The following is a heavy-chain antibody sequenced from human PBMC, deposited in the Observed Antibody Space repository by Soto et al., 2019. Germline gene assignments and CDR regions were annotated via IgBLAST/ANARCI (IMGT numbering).Heavy chain of an antibody. V-gene: IGHV1-2*02. CDR1: GYSFTKYH. CDR2: INPGSGVT. J-gene: IGHJ4*02. CDR3: ARVAGHKDARFDT. D-gene: IGHD3-10*01. Sequence: ASVKVSCKASGYSFTKYHMHWVRQAPGQGLEWMGWINPGSGVTNQAQKFQGRVTMTRDTSITTTYMELNSLTSDDTAVYYCARVAGHKDARFDTWGQGALVTVSS.